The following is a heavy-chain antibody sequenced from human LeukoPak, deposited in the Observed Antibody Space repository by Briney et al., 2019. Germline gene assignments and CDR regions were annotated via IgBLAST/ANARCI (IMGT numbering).Heavy chain of an antibody. Sequence: SQTLSLTCTVSGGSISSGGYYWSWIRQHPGQGLEWIGYIYYSGSTYYNPSLKSRVTISVDTSKNQFSLKLSSVTAADTAVYYCALVRDNWFDPWGQGTLVTVSS. D-gene: IGHD3-10*02. CDR3: ALVRDNWFDP. J-gene: IGHJ5*02. CDR1: GGSISSGGYY. V-gene: IGHV4-31*03. CDR2: IYYSGST.